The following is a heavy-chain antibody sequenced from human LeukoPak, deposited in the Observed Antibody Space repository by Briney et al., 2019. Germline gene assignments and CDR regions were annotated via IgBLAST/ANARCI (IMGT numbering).Heavy chain of an antibody. CDR3: ARRSIVGATSAGNAFDI. Sequence: SETLSFTCTVSGDSITSNYWGWVRQPPGRGLEWIGSIYYSGTTYYNPSLKSRVTISVDTSKNQFSLKLTSVTAADTAVYYCARRSIVGATSAGNAFDIWGQGTMVTVSS. D-gene: IGHD1-26*01. CDR1: GDSITSNY. J-gene: IGHJ3*02. V-gene: IGHV4-39*01. CDR2: IYYSGTT.